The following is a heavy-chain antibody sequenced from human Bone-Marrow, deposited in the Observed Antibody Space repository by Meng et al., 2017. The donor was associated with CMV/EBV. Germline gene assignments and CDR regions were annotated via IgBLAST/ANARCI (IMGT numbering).Heavy chain of an antibody. CDR1: GGSISSSNW. J-gene: IGHJ6*02. Sequence: GSLRLSCAVSGGSISSSNWWSWVCQPPGKGLEWIGEIYHSVSTNYNPSLKSRVTISVDTSTNQFSLKLSSVTAADTGVYYCSRDMARFVVVAAGAYYYYYGMDVWGQGTTVTGSS. V-gene: IGHV4-4*02. CDR3: SRDMARFVVVAAGAYYYYYGMDV. D-gene: IGHD2-15*01. CDR2: IYHSVST.